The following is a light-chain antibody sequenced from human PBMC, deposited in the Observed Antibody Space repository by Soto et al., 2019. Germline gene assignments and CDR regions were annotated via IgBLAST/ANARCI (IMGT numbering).Light chain of an antibody. V-gene: IGKV1-5*03. CDR1: QSISSW. J-gene: IGKJ1*01. CDR2: KAS. CDR3: QQSNSYPWT. Sequence: DIQMTQSPSTLSASVGDRVTITCRASQSISSWLAWYQQKPGKAPKLLIYKASSLESGVPSRFSGSGSGTEFTRTISSLQPDDFATYCCQQSNSYPWTFGQGTKLEIK.